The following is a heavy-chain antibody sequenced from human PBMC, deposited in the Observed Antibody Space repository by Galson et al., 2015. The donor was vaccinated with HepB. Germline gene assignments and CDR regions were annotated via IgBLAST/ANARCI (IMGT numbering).Heavy chain of an antibody. CDR2: MSYDGSNT. CDR1: GFTLSHYN. D-gene: IGHD3-10*01. CDR3: ARGSSGSYLWYYDGMDV. V-gene: IGHV3-30-3*01. Sequence: SLRLSCAGSGFTLSHYNLHWVRQAPGRGLEWIAVMSYDGSNTYYADSVKGRFTISRDHSTNTLFLQMETLRAEDTAIYYCARGSSGSYLWYYDGMDVWGHGTTLTVSS. J-gene: IGHJ6*02.